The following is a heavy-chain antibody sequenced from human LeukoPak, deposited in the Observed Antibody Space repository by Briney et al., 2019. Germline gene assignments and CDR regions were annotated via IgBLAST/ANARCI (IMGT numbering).Heavy chain of an antibody. CDR2: ISGSGGST. J-gene: IGHJ6*02. CDR1: GFTFSSYA. V-gene: IGHV3-23*01. CDR3: ARDLLVVKSGMDV. Sequence: PGGSLRLSCAASGFTFSSYAMSWVRQAPGKGLEWVSAISGSGGSTYYADSVKGRFTISRDNSKNTLYLQMNSLRAEDTAVYYCARDLLVVKSGMDVWGQGTTVTVSS. D-gene: IGHD2-15*01.